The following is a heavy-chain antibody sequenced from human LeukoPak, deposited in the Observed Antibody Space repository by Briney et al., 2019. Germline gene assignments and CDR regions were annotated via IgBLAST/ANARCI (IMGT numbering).Heavy chain of an antibody. D-gene: IGHD5-12*01. J-gene: IGHJ6*03. CDR2: IYYSGST. Sequence: PSETLSLTCTVSGGSISSSSYYWGWIRQPPGKGLEWIGSIYYSGSTNYNPSLKSRVTISVDTSKNQFSLKLSSVTAADTAVYYCASDYKRNGYDRYYYYYMDVWGKGTTVTVSS. CDR1: GGSISSSSYY. V-gene: IGHV4-39*07. CDR3: ASDYKRNGYDRYYYYYMDV.